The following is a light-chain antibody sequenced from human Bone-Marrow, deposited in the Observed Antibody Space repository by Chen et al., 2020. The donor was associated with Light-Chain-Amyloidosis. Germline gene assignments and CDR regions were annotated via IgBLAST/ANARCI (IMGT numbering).Light chain of an antibody. J-gene: IGLJ1*01. CDR1: SSDVGGDNH. V-gene: IGLV2-14*01. CDR3: SSYTITNTLV. CDR2: EVT. Sequence: ALTQPASRSGSPGQSLPTPCTGTSSDVGGDNHVSWYQQHPDKAPKLMIYEVTNRPSWVPDRFSGSKSDNTASLTISGLQTEDEADYFCSSYTITNTLVFGSGTRVTVL.